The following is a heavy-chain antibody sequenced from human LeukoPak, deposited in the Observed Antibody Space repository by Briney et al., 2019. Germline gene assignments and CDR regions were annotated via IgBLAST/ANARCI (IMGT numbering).Heavy chain of an antibody. D-gene: IGHD3-16*01. V-gene: IGHV1-46*01. Sequence: ASVKVSCKASGYTFTSYYNHWVRQAPGQGLEWMGIINPSGGGSANYAQKFQGRVTMTSDTSTSTVYMELSNLRSEDTAVYYCVRDRGEDLRDYYYGMDVWGQGTTVIVSS. J-gene: IGHJ6*02. CDR1: GYTFTSYY. CDR2: INPSGGGSA. CDR3: VRDRGEDLRDYYYGMDV.